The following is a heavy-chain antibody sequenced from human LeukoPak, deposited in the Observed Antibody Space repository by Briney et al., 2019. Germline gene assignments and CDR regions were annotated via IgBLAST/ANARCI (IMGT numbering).Heavy chain of an antibody. CDR2: IYSGGST. CDR3: ARGSEYYDSSGRPSFDY. Sequence: GGSLRLSCAASGFTVSSNYMSWVRQAPGKGLEWVSVIYSGGSTYYADSVKGRFTISRDNSKNTLYLQMNSLRAEDTAVYYCARGSEYYDSSGRPSFDYWGQGTLVTVSS. V-gene: IGHV3-53*01. J-gene: IGHJ4*02. CDR1: GFTVSSNY. D-gene: IGHD3-22*01.